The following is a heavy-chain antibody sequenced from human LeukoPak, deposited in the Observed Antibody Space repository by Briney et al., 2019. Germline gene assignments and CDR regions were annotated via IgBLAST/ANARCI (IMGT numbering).Heavy chain of an antibody. Sequence: PSETLSLTCTVSGGSISSYYWSWIRQPAGKGLEWIGRIYTSGSTNYNPSLKSRVTMSVDTSKNQFSLKLSSVTAADTAAYYCASMAGDSSSANFDYWGQGTLVTVSS. V-gene: IGHV4-4*07. J-gene: IGHJ4*02. D-gene: IGHD6-13*01. CDR3: ASMAGDSSSANFDY. CDR1: GGSISSYY. CDR2: IYTSGST.